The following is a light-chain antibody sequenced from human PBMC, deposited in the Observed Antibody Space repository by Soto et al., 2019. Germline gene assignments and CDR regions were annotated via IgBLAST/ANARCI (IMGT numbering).Light chain of an antibody. CDR3: QQRSDWPPRLT. V-gene: IGKV3-11*01. CDR2: VAS. J-gene: IGKJ4*01. Sequence: EIVLTQSPATLSLSPGERATLSCRASQTINNYLAWYQQKPGQAPRLLVYVASYRAIGIPARFSGSGSGTDFTLTISSLEPEDFAVYYCQQRSDWPPRLTFGGGTKVEIK. CDR1: QTINNY.